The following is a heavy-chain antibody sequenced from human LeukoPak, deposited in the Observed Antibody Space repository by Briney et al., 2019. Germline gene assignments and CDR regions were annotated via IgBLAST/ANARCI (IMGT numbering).Heavy chain of an antibody. Sequence: PSETLSLTCAVYGGSFSGYYWSWIRQPPGKGLEWIGEINHSGSTNYNPSLKSRVTISVDTSKNQFSLKLSSVTAADTAVYYCARARGRVYSSSWYRDYWGQGTLVTVSS. J-gene: IGHJ4*02. CDR1: GGSFSGYY. V-gene: IGHV4-34*01. CDR2: INHSGST. D-gene: IGHD6-13*01. CDR3: ARARGRVYSSSWYRDY.